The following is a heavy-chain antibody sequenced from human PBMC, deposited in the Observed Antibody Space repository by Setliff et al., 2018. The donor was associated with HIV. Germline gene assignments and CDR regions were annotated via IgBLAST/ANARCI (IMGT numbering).Heavy chain of an antibody. D-gene: IGHD3-10*01. CDR1: GGSIINYF. J-gene: IGHJ3*01. Sequence: PSETLSLTCSVTGGSIINYFWGWIRMPPGKGLEWIGHIYPSGSTNYNPSLKSRVTISVDTSKNQFSLNLSSVTAADTAVYYCASRAGGDFWGQGTMVTVSS. V-gene: IGHV4-4*08. CDR2: IYPSGST. CDR3: ASRAGGDF.